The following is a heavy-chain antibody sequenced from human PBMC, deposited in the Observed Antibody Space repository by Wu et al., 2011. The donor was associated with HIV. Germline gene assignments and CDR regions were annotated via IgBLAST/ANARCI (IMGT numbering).Heavy chain of an antibody. Sequence: QVQLVQSGAEVKKPGASVKVSCKASGYTFTGYYMHWVRQAPGQGLEWMGWINPNIGGTNYAQKFQGRVTMTRDTSISTAYMELSRLRSDDTAVYYCARGFSYYYDSSGYWFGYWGQGTLVTVSS. CDR3: ARGFSYYYDSSGYWFGY. V-gene: IGHV1-2*02. CDR2: INPNIGGT. D-gene: IGHD3-22*01. J-gene: IGHJ4*02. CDR1: GYTFTGYY.